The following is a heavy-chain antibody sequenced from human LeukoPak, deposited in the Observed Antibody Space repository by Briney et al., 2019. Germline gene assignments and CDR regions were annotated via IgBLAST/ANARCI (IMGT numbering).Heavy chain of an antibody. V-gene: IGHV4-4*07. CDR2: IFTSGST. D-gene: IGHD3-10*01. CDR1: GGSISSYY. Sequence: PSETLSLTCTVSGGSISSYYWSWIRQPAGKGLEWIGRIFTSGSTKYNPSPKSRVTISVDTSKNQFSLKLSSVTAADTAVYYCAREGKITMVRGVIRYYYMDVWGKGTTVTISS. J-gene: IGHJ6*03. CDR3: AREGKITMVRGVIRYYYMDV.